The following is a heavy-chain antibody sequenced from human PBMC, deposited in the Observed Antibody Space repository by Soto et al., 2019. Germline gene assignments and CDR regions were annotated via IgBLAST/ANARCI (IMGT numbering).Heavy chain of an antibody. V-gene: IGHV4-61*01. J-gene: IGHJ4*02. CDR2: ISYTGRT. CDR1: GDSVRSGSFY. Sequence: KLRETLSLTCTVSGDSVRSGSFYWSWIRQPPGKGLEWIGYISYTGRTSYNPSLKSRVTISVDPSKNQFALNLTSVTAADTAIYYCARDSFAFLFDFWGQGALVTVSS. CDR3: ARDSFAFLFDF.